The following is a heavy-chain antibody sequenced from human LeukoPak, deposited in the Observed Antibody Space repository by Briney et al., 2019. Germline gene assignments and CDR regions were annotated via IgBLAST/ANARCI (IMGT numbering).Heavy chain of an antibody. Sequence: GGSLRLSCAAPGFTVSSNYMSWVRQAPGKGLEWVSVIYSGGSTYYADSVKGRFTISRDNSKNTLYLQMNSLRAEDTAVYYCARGERRYYYDSSGYPYWGQGTLVTVSS. CDR1: GFTVSSNY. V-gene: IGHV3-53*01. D-gene: IGHD3-22*01. CDR2: IYSGGST. J-gene: IGHJ4*02. CDR3: ARGERRYYYDSSGYPY.